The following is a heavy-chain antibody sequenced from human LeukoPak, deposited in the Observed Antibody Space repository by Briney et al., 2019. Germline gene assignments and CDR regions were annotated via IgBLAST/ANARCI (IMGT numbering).Heavy chain of an antibody. J-gene: IGHJ4*02. D-gene: IGHD4-17*01. V-gene: IGHV3-23*03. CDR1: GFTFVLDA. CDR2: ISNGGSSR. Sequence: GGSLRLSCAASGFTFVLDAMTWVRQAPGKGLEWVSSISNGGSSRYYADSVKGRFTISRDNPKNTLHLQMNSLTVEDTAVYYCAKDQGFLTTVTPVYYFDYWGQGTLVTVST. CDR3: AKDQGFLTTVTPVYYFDY.